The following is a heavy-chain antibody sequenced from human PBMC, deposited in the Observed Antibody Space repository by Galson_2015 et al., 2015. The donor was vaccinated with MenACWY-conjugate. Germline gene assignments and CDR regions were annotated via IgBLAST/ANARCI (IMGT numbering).Heavy chain of an antibody. CDR3: ARHPPGGRGMDV. CDR2: IDPHNSNT. D-gene: IGHD1-26*01. Sequence: QSGAEVKKPGESLKISCKGSGYSFTNCWIGWVRQMPGRGLEWMGLIDPHNSNTRYSPFFQGQVTISADESISTAFLQWSSLKASDTAVYYCARHPPGGRGMDVWGRGTTVTVSS. V-gene: IGHV5-51*01. J-gene: IGHJ6*02. CDR1: GYSFTNCW.